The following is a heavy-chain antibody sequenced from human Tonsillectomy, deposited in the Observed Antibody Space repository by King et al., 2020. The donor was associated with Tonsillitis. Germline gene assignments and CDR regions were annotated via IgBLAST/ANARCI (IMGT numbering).Heavy chain of an antibody. J-gene: IGHJ6*02. V-gene: IGHV3-30*18. CDR1: GFTFSSYG. CDR3: AKEKATGGMDV. CDR2: ISYDGSNK. Sequence: HVQLVESGGGVVQPGRSLRLSCAASGFTFSSYGMHWVRQAPGKGLEWVAVISYDGSNKYYADSVKGRFTISRDNSKNTLYLQMNSLRAEDTAVYYCAKEKATGGMDVWGQGTTVTVS.